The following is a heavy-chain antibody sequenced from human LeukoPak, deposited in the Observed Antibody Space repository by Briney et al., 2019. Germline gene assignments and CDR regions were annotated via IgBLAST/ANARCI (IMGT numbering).Heavy chain of an antibody. CDR1: GGTFSSYA. Sequence: SVKVSCKASGGTFSSYAISWVRQAPGQGLEWMGGIIPIFGTANYAQKFQGRVTITADESTTTAYMELRSLRSDDTAVYYCARVPPSAHQLFSSDYWGQGTQVTVSS. CDR3: ARVPPSAHQLFSSDY. J-gene: IGHJ4*02. CDR2: IIPIFGTA. V-gene: IGHV1-69*01. D-gene: IGHD2-2*01.